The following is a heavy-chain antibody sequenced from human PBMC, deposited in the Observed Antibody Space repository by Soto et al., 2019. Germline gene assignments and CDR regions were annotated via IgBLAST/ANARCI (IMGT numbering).Heavy chain of an antibody. CDR2: ISRDGSTM. V-gene: IGHV3-30*03. D-gene: IGHD2-21*01. Sequence: QVQLVESGGGVVQPGRSLRLSCVASGVTLSNFGMHWVRQAPGKGLEWVAVISRDGSTMFYADSVKGRFTISRDSSRNTLYLQMNSLRAEDTAVYHCVGEVASGYWGQGTLVTVSS. CDR3: VGEVASGY. CDR1: GVTLSNFG. J-gene: IGHJ4*02.